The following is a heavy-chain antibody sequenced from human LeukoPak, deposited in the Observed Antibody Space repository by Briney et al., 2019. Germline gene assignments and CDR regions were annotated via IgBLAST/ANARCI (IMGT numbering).Heavy chain of an antibody. CDR3: ARSEGAGGDYDERYYFDY. J-gene: IGHJ4*02. D-gene: IGHD4-17*01. CDR1: GYTFTSYD. Sequence: GASVKVSCKASGYTFTSYDINWVRQATGQGLEWMGWMNPNSGNTGYAQKFQGRVTMTRNTSISTAYMELSSLRSEDTAVYYCARSEGAGGDYDERYYFDYWGQGTLVTVSS. V-gene: IGHV1-8*01. CDR2: MNPNSGNT.